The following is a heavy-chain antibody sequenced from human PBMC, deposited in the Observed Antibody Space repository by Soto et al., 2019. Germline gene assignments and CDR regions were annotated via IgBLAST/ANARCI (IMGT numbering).Heavy chain of an antibody. Sequence: ASVKVCCKASGFTFTSSAVQWVRQARGQRLEWIGWIVVGSGNTNYAQKFQERVTITRDMSTSTAYMELSSLRSEDTAVYYCAAVGGYSYGFGYYYGMDVWGQGTTVTVSS. CDR1: GFTFTSSA. CDR2: IVVGSGNT. J-gene: IGHJ6*02. D-gene: IGHD5-18*01. CDR3: AAVGGYSYGFGYYYGMDV. V-gene: IGHV1-58*01.